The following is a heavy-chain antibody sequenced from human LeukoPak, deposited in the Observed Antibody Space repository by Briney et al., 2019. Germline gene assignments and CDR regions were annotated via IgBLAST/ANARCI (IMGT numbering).Heavy chain of an antibody. CDR3: ARDAVTAMVYHYYYMDV. CDR2: INPNSGGT. J-gene: IGHJ6*03. D-gene: IGHD5-18*01. CDR1: GYTFTGYY. Sequence: ASVKVSCKASGYTFTGYYMHWVRQAPGQGLEWMGWINPNSGGTNYAQKFQGRVTMTRDTSISTAYMELSSLRSEDTAVYYCARDAVTAMVYHYYYMDVWGKGTTVTISS. V-gene: IGHV1-2*02.